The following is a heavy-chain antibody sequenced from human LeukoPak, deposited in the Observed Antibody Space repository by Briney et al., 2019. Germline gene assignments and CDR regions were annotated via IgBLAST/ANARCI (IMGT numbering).Heavy chain of an antibody. J-gene: IGHJ1*01. V-gene: IGHV3-66*01. CDR2: IFSGGTT. CDR3: ARSVVGITPWIQH. CDR1: GFTVSSNY. D-gene: IGHD3-22*01. Sequence: GGSLRLSCAASGFTVSSNYMSWVRQAPGNGLEWVSVIFSGGTTYYADSVKGRFTISRDNSKNTVYLQMNSLRAEDTAVYYCARSVVGITPWIQHWGQGTLVTVSS.